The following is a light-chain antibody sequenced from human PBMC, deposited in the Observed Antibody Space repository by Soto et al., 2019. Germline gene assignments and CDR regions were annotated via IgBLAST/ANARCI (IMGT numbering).Light chain of an antibody. CDR1: QSVGSL. CDR2: DAS. V-gene: IGKV3-11*01. J-gene: IGKJ5*01. Sequence: EIVLTQSPATLSLSPGEGATLSCRASQSVGSLFAWYQQKPGQAHRLVIYDASNRATGIPARFSGNGSGTDFTLTISSLDSEDFAVDYCHKRSNWPITFVQGTRMEIK. CDR3: HKRSNWPIT.